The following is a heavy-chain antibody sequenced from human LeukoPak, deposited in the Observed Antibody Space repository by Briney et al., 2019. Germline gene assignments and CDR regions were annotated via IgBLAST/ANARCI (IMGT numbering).Heavy chain of an antibody. CDR3: ARDLWNYLFDY. J-gene: IGHJ4*02. D-gene: IGHD1-7*01. CDR1: GGYISSYY. CDR2: IYTSEST. V-gene: IGHV4-4*07. Sequence: TPTETLSLTCTVSGGYISSYYWSWIRQPAGKGLEWIGRIYTSESTNHNPTLKSRVTMSVDTSKNQFSLKLISVTAADTAVYYCARDLWNYLFDYWGQGTLVTVSS.